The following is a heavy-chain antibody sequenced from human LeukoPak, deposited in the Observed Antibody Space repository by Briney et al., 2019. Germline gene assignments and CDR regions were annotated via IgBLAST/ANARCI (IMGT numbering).Heavy chain of an antibody. D-gene: IGHD1-26*01. CDR2: ISGSGGST. V-gene: IGHV3-23*01. J-gene: IGHJ4*02. CDR1: GFTFSSYA. Sequence: GGSLRLSCAASGFTFSSYAMSWVRQAQGKGLEWVSVISGSGGSTYYADSVKGRFTISRDNSKNTLYLQMNSLRAEDTAAYYCAKDARYSGSYYFDYWGQGTLVTVSS. CDR3: AKDARYSGSYYFDY.